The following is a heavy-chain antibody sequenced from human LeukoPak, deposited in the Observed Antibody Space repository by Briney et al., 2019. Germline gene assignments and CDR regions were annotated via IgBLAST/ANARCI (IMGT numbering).Heavy chain of an antibody. Sequence: SETLSLTCTVSGYSISSGYYWGWIRQPPGKGLEWIGSIYHSGSTYYNPPLKSRVTISVDTSKNQFSLKLSSVTAADTAVYYCARTDSRWYVDYWGQGTLVTVSS. V-gene: IGHV4-38-2*02. J-gene: IGHJ4*02. CDR2: IYHSGST. CDR3: ARTDSRWYVDY. CDR1: GYSISSGYY. D-gene: IGHD4-23*01.